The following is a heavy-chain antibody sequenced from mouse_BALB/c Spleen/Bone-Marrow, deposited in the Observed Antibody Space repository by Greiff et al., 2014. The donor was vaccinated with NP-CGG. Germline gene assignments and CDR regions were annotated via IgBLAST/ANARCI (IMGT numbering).Heavy chain of an antibody. CDR1: GFNIKDTY. Sequence: EVNLVESGAELVKPGASVKLSCTASGFNIKDTYMHWVKQRPEQGLEWIGRIYPANGNTKYDPKFQGKATITADTSSNTAYLQLSSLTSEDTAVYYCTYGSSYDYFDYWGQGTTLTVSS. D-gene: IGHD1-1*01. J-gene: IGHJ2*01. V-gene: IGHV14-3*02. CDR3: TYGSSYDYFDY. CDR2: IYPANGNT.